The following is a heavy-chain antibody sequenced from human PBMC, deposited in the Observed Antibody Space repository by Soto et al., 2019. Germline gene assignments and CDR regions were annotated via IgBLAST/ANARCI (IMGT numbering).Heavy chain of an antibody. J-gene: IGHJ4*02. CDR3: TRGGFYPDY. CDR2: ISSSGGTT. V-gene: IGHV3-48*03. D-gene: IGHD3-10*01. Sequence: GGSLRLSCAASGFTFSSYAMNWVRQAPGKGLEWVSYISSSGGTTYYADSVKGRFTISRDNAKDSLYLQMNTLRADDTAFYYCTRGGFYPDYWGQGTLSTVSS. CDR1: GFTFSSYA.